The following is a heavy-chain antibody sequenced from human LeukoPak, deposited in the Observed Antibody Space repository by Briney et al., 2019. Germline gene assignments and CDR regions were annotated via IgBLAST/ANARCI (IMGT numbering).Heavy chain of an antibody. D-gene: IGHD1-26*01. Sequence: GGSLRLSCAASGFTFSSYGMHWVRQAPGKGLEWVAVISYDGSNKYYADSVKGRFTISRDNSKNTLYLQMNSLRAEDTAVYYCAKDLVGGATTPFDYWGQGTLVTVSS. J-gene: IGHJ4*02. CDR2: ISYDGSNK. CDR3: AKDLVGGATTPFDY. CDR1: GFTFSSYG. V-gene: IGHV3-30*18.